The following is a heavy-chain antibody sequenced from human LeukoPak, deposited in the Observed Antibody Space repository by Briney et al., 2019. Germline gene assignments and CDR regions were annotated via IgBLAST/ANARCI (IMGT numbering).Heavy chain of an antibody. CDR1: GYTFTGYY. Sequence: ASVRVSCKASGYTFTGYYMHWVRQAPGQGLEWMGWINPNSGGTNYAQKFQGRVTMTRDTSISTAYMELSRLRSDDTAVYYCARDRGGLVKRDGYKLRSTNWFDPWGQGTLVTVSS. J-gene: IGHJ5*02. CDR2: INPNSGGT. D-gene: IGHD5-24*01. CDR3: ARDRGGLVKRDGYKLRSTNWFDP. V-gene: IGHV1-2*02.